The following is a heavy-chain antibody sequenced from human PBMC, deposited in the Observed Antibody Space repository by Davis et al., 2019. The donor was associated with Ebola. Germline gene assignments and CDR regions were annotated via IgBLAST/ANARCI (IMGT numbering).Heavy chain of an antibody. V-gene: IGHV5-51*01. CDR1: GYDFATYW. CDR3: ARPRGYSGSYWAFDY. J-gene: IGHJ4*02. D-gene: IGHD1-26*01. Sequence: GESLKISCKASGYDFATYWIGWVRQMPGKGLEWMGTIYPHDSDTRYTPSFRGQVTISADKSISTAYLQWSSLKASDTAMYYCARPRGYSGSYWAFDYWGQGTLVTVSS. CDR2: IYPHDSDT.